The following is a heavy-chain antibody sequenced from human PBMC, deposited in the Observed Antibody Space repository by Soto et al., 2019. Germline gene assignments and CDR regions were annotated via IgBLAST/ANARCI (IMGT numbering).Heavy chain of an antibody. Sequence: QVQLVQSGAEVKKPGSSVKVSCKASGGTFSSYTISWVRQAPGQGLEWMGRIIPILGIANYAQKFQGRVTITADKSTSTAYMELSSLSSEDTAVYYCAREPYGDYGRGYFDYWGQGTLVTVSS. CDR3: AREPYGDYGRGYFDY. CDR1: GGTFSSYT. D-gene: IGHD4-17*01. CDR2: IIPILGIA. J-gene: IGHJ4*02. V-gene: IGHV1-69*08.